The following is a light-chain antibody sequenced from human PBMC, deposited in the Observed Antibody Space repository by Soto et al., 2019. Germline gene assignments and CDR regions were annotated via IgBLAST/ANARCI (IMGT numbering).Light chain of an antibody. CDR1: QSVTSNY. J-gene: IGKJ1*01. CDR3: QHYGASSWT. Sequence: EIVLTQSPGTLSLSPGERATLSRRASQSVTSNYLAWYQQKPGQAPRLLIYGSSTRATGIPDRFSGSGSGTDFTLTISRLEPEDFAVYYCQHYGASSWTFGQGTKVEIE. V-gene: IGKV3-20*01. CDR2: GSS.